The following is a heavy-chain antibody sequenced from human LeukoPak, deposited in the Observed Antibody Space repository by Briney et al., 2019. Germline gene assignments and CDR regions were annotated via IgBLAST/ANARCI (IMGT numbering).Heavy chain of an antibody. CDR2: ISSSSSYI. Sequence: SGGSLRLPCAASGFTFSSYSMNWVRQAPGKGLEWVSSISSSSSYIYYADSVKGRFTISRDNAKNSLYLQMNSLRAADTAVYYCARPLNSRYQCFDPWGRGTLVTVSS. V-gene: IGHV3-21*01. CDR3: ARPLNSRYQCFDP. D-gene: IGHD2-2*01. J-gene: IGHJ2*01. CDR1: GFTFSSYS.